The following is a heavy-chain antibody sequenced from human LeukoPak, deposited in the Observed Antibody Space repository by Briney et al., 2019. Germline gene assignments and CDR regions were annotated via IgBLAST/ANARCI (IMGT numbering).Heavy chain of an antibody. D-gene: IGHD6-19*01. CDR2: IRGNGATT. CDR1: GITFSSHA. Sequence: GGSLRLSCAASGITFSSHAMTWVRQAPGKGLEWVAAIRGNGATTDYADSVKGRFTISGDNSKSTLYLQMNSLRAEDTAVYYCAKAYHDSGCLIDYWGQGTLVTVSS. J-gene: IGHJ4*02. CDR3: AKAYHDSGCLIDY. V-gene: IGHV3-23*01.